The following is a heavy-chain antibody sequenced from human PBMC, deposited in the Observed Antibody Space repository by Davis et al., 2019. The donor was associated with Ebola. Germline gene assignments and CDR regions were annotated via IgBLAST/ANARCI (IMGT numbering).Heavy chain of an antibody. CDR1: GFTVSSNH. Sequence: GESLKISCAASGFTVSSNHMSWVRQAPGKGLEWVSYISGSATSTFYADSVKGRFTISGDNARDSLYLQMDSLRVEDTAIYYCARDAFSLSRYDTEDHWGQGTLVTVSS. CDR2: ISGSATST. J-gene: IGHJ4*02. V-gene: IGHV3-48*04. CDR3: ARDAFSLSRYDTEDH. D-gene: IGHD3-9*01.